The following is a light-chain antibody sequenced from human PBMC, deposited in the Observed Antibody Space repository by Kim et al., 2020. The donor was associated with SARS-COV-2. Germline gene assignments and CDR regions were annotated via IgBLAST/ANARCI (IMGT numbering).Light chain of an antibody. V-gene: IGLV3-1*01. J-gene: IGLJ3*02. CDR3: QAWDSTTGPWV. Sequence: PGQATSITCPGDKLGNKYISWYRQKPVQCPVMCIYQDTQRPSAIPARFSGSDSENTATLTVSGTQAMDEAEYYCQAWDSTTGPWVFGGGTQLTVL. CDR1: KLGNKY. CDR2: QDT.